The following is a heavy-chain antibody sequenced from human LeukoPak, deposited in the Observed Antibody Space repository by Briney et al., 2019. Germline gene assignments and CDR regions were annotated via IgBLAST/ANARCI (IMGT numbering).Heavy chain of an antibody. Sequence: GGSLDSSLAASGFTFSTYARGWVRQAPGKGLEWASAFSGSGGSTYYADSVKGLFTISKDTSKNTLYLQMNSLRAEDTAIYYCAKDRYYSDRAGYRGLGPWGQGTLVTVSS. CDR3: AKDRYYSDRAGYRGLGP. J-gene: IGHJ5*02. D-gene: IGHD3-22*01. CDR1: GFTFSTYA. CDR2: FSGSGGST. V-gene: IGHV3-23*01.